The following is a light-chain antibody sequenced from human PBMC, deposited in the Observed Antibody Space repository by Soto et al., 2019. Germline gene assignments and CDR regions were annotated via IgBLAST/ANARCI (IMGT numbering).Light chain of an antibody. CDR2: DAS. J-gene: IGKJ5*01. CDR1: QSVGSY. V-gene: IGKV3-11*01. Sequence: EIVLTQSPATLSLSPGERATLSCRASQSVGSYLAWYQQKPGQPPRLLIYDASNRATGIPARFSGSGSGTDFTLPISSLEPEDFAVYYCQQRSNWPPITFGQGTRLEIK. CDR3: QQRSNWPPIT.